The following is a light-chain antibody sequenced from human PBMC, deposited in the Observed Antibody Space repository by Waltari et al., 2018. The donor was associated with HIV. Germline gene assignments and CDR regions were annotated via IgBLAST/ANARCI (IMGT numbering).Light chain of an antibody. J-gene: IGLJ1*01. CDR1: SDDVGGDDY. CDR3: CSYTSSSTPFV. Sequence: QSALTQTASVSGSPGQSVTIPCTGTSDDVGGDDYFSWYQQHPGKAPKLILYDVTNRPSGISSRFSGSKSGNAASLFISGLQAEDEADYYCCSYTSSSTPFVFGTGTRVTVL. CDR2: DVT. V-gene: IGLV2-14*03.